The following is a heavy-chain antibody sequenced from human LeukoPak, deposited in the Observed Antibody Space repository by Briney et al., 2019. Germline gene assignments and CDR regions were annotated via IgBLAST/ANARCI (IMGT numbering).Heavy chain of an antibody. Sequence: GRSLRLSCAASGFTFDDYAMHWVRQAPGKGLAGVSGISWYSGSIGYADSVKGRFTISRDNAKNSLYLQMNSLRAEDTALYYCAKDLGPIGYYDSSGYSGAFDIWGQGTMVTVSS. CDR1: GFTFDDYA. D-gene: IGHD3-22*01. V-gene: IGHV3-9*01. CDR2: ISWYSGSI. J-gene: IGHJ3*02. CDR3: AKDLGPIGYYDSSGYSGAFDI.